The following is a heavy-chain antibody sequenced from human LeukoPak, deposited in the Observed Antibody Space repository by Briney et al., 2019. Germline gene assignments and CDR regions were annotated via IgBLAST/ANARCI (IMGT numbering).Heavy chain of an antibody. CDR1: GLTFSTYA. Sequence: GGSLRLSWAASGLTFSTYAMHWVRQAPGKWLEWVAVISYDGRNKDYADPVKGRFTISRDNSENTLYLQMNSLITGDPAVYYCARDMAWFDPWGQGTLVTVSS. D-gene: IGHD3-10*01. CDR2: ISYDGRNK. CDR3: ARDMAWFDP. J-gene: IGHJ5*02. V-gene: IGHV3-30*04.